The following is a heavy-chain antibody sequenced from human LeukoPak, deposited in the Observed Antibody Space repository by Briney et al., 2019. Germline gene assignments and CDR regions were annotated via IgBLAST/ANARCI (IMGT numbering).Heavy chain of an antibody. Sequence: SETLSLTCTVSGGSISSYYWSWIRQPPGKGLEWIGYIYYSGSTNYNPSLKSRVTISVDTSKNQFSLKLSSVTAADTAVYYCARREQWLVGDDYWGQGALVTVSS. CDR3: ARREQWLVGDDY. V-gene: IGHV4-59*01. D-gene: IGHD6-19*01. J-gene: IGHJ4*02. CDR2: IYYSGST. CDR1: GGSISSYY.